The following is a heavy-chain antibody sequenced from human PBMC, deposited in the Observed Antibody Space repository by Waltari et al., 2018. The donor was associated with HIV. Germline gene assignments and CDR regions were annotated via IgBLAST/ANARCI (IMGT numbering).Heavy chain of an antibody. V-gene: IGHV1-18*01. CDR2: ESAYNGNR. CDR3: ARGGGVVVGAMFDY. Sequence: QVQLVQSGAEVKKPGASVKVSCKASGYTFSSYAINWVRQAPGQGLEWMGWESAYNGNRKYAQKFQGRVTMTTDKSTSTAYMELRSLRSDDTAVYYCARGGGVVVGAMFDYWGQGTLVTVSS. D-gene: IGHD1-26*01. CDR1: GYTFSSYA. J-gene: IGHJ4*02.